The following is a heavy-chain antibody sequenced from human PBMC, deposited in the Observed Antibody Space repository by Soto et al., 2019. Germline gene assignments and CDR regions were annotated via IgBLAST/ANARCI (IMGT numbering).Heavy chain of an antibody. D-gene: IGHD1-26*01. Sequence: PSETLSLTCTVSGGSISSGDYYWSWIRQPPGKDLEWIGYIYYSGSTYYNPSLKSRVTISVDTSKNQFSLKLSSVTAADTAVYYCAGSGSSRTIPAFDYWGQGTLVTVSS. V-gene: IGHV4-30-4*01. J-gene: IGHJ4*02. CDR3: AGSGSSRTIPAFDY. CDR2: IYYSGST. CDR1: GGSISSGDYY.